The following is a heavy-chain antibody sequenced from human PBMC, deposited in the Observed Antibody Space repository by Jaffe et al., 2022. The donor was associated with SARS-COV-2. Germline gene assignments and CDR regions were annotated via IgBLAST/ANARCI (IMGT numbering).Heavy chain of an antibody. Sequence: QVQLVESGGGVVQPGRSLRLSCAASGFTFSSYAMHWVRQAPGKGLEWVAVISYDGSNKYYADSVKGRFTISRDNSKNTLYLQMNSLRAEDTAVYYCARDLWRQQPVLGYWGQGTLVTVSS. CDR3: ARDLWRQQPVLGY. J-gene: IGHJ4*02. D-gene: IGHD6-13*01. V-gene: IGHV3-30*04. CDR2: ISYDGSNK. CDR1: GFTFSSYA.